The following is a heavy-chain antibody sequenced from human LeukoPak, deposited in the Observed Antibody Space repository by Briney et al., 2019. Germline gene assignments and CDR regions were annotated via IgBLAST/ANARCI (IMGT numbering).Heavy chain of an antibody. Sequence: ASVKVPCKASGYTFTSYGISWVRQAPGQGLEWMGWISAYNGNTNYAQKLQGRVTMTTDTSTSTAYMELRSLRSDDTAVYYCARDPTSIGDTIFGDRWFDPWGQGTLVTVSS. CDR3: ARDPTSIGDTIFGDRWFDP. V-gene: IGHV1-18*01. D-gene: IGHD3-3*01. J-gene: IGHJ5*02. CDR2: ISAYNGNT. CDR1: GYTFTSYG.